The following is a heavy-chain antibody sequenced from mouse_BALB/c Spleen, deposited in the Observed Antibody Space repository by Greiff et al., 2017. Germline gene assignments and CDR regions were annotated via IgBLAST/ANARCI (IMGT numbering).Heavy chain of an antibody. D-gene: IGHD1-1*01. CDR2: IWGGGST. Sequence: VQLVESGPGLVAPSQSLSITCTVSGFSLTDYGVSWIRQPPGKGLEWLGVIWGGGSTYYNSALKSRLSISKDNSKSQVFLKMNSLQTDDTAMYYCAKHLNYYGSSSWYFDVWGAGTTVTVSS. CDR1: GFSLTDYG. J-gene: IGHJ1*01. CDR3: AKHLNYYGSSSWYFDV. V-gene: IGHV2-6-5*01.